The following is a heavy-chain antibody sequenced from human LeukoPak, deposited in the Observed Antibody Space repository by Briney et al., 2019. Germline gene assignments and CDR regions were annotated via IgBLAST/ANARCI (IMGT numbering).Heavy chain of an antibody. CDR2: IYYSGST. CDR3: ARGQKEIDY. CDR1: GGSISSYY. J-gene: IGHJ4*02. Sequence: TSETLSLTCTVSGGSISSYYWSWIRQPPGKGLEWIGYIYYSGSTNYNPSLKSRVTISVDTSKNQFSLKLSSVTAADTAVYYCARGQKEIDYWGQGTLVTVSS. V-gene: IGHV4-59*01.